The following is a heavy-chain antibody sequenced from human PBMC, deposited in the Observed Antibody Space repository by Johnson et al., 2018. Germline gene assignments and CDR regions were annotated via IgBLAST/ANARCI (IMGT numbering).Heavy chain of an antibody. V-gene: IGHV3-48*01. CDR1: GFTFSMFT. J-gene: IGHJ6*02. CDR3: ARNPGPQASYYGSGRSLYYYGMDV. Sequence: QLVESGGGLVQPGGSLRLSCAASGFTFSMFTMNWVRQAPGKGLEWVSYISGGSSTIYYADSVKGRFAVSRDNANNSLYLQMNSLRAEATAVYSCARNPGPQASYYGSGRSLYYYGMDVWGQGTTVTVSS. D-gene: IGHD3-10*01. CDR2: ISGGSSTI.